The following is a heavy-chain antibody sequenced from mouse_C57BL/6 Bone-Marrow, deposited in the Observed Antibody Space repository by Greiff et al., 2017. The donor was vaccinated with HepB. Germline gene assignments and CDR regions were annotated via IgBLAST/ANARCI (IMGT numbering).Heavy chain of an antibody. J-gene: IGHJ2*01. CDR3: ARGLRRVDY. V-gene: IGHV5-4*01. Sequence: EVHLVESGGGLVKPGGSLKLSCAASGFTFSSYAMSWVRQTPEKRLEWVATISDGGSYTYYPDNVKGRFTISRDNAKNNLYLQMSHLKSEDTAMYYCARGLRRVDYWGQGTTLTVSS. CDR2: ISDGGSYT. CDR1: GFTFSSYA. D-gene: IGHD2-12*01.